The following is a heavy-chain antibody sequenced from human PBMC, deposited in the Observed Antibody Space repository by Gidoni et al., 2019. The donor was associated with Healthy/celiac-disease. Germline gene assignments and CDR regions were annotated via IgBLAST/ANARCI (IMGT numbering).Heavy chain of an antibody. CDR1: GFTFSSYC. V-gene: IGHV3-74*01. CDR3: ARADYYDSSGYYPGDWFDP. D-gene: IGHD3-22*01. Sequence: EVQLVESGGGLVQPGRSLRLSCAACGFTFSSYCMTWVRQAPGMGLVWVSRINSDGSSTSYADSVKGRFTIARDNAKNTLYLQMNSLRAEDTAVYYCARADYYDSSGYYPGDWFDPWGQGTLVTVSS. CDR2: INSDGSST. J-gene: IGHJ5*02.